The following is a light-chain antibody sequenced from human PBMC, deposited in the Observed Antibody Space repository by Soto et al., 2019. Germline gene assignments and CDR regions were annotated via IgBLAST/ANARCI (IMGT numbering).Light chain of an antibody. V-gene: IGKV3-15*01. J-gene: IGKJ1*01. CDR1: QNVYSN. CDR2: SAS. Sequence: EIVMTQSPATLSVSPGDRATLSCRASQNVYSNVAWYQQRPGQAPRLLIYSASTRATAIPARFSGRGSGTEFTLTISSLQSEDFAIYYCQQSTAWPLTFGQGTEVEIK. CDR3: QQSTAWPLT.